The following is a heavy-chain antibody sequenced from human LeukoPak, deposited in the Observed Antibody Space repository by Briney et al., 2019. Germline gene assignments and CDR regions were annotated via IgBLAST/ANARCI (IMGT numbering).Heavy chain of an antibody. CDR1: GYTFTSYG. V-gene: IGHV1-46*01. CDR2: INPSGGST. Sequence: APVKVSCKASGYTFTSYGISWVRQAPGQGLEWMGIINPSGGSTTYAQKFQGRVTMTRDMSTSTVYMELSSLRSEDTAVYYCARDPLHYGDYVDWDYWGQGTLVTVSS. D-gene: IGHD4-17*01. J-gene: IGHJ4*02. CDR3: ARDPLHYGDYVDWDY.